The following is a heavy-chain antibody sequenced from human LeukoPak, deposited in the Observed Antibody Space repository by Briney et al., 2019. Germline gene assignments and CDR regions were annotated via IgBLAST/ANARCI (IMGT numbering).Heavy chain of an antibody. V-gene: IGHV1-18*01. CDR3: ALYCGGDCHAGFDY. Sequence: ASVKVSCKASGYTFTSYGISWVRQAPGQGLEWMGWISAYNGNTNYAQKLQGRVTMTTDTSTSTAYMELRSLRSDDTAVYYCALYCGGDCHAGFDYWGQGTLVTVSS. CDR2: ISAYNGNT. CDR1: GYTFTSYG. J-gene: IGHJ4*02. D-gene: IGHD2-21*02.